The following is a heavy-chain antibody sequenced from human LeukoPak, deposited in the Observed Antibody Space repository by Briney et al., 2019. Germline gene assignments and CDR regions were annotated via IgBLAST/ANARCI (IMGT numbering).Heavy chain of an antibody. V-gene: IGHV3-48*03. D-gene: IGHD3-10*01. CDR2: ISGSGSTK. J-gene: IGHJ6*03. CDR3: ARVRPYSGTNYDPYYYYVDV. CDR1: GFTFSSFE. Sequence: PGGSLRLSCAASGFTFSSFEMNWVRQAPGKGPEWLSYISGSGSTKYYADSVKGRFTISRDNAKNSLFLQLNSLRAEDTALYYCARVRPYSGTNYDPYYYYVDVWGKGTTVTVSS.